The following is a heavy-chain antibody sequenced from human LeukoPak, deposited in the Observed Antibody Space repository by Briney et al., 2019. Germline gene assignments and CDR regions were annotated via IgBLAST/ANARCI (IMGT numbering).Heavy chain of an antibody. D-gene: IGHD3-22*01. V-gene: IGHV3-30*18. J-gene: IGHJ4*02. CDR2: ISYDGSNK. CDR3: AKEMYYDSSGYLDY. CDR1: GFTFSSYG. Sequence: PGRSLRLSCAASGFTFSSYGMHWVRQAPGKGLEWVAVISYDGSNKYYADSVKGRFTISRDNSKNTLYLQMNSLRAEDTAVYYCAKEMYYDSSGYLDYWGQGTLVTVSS.